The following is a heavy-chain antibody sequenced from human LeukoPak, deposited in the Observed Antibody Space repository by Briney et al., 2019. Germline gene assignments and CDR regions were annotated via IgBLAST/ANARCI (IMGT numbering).Heavy chain of an antibody. J-gene: IGHJ6*02. CDR2: IYYSGSI. CDR1: GGSISSYY. D-gene: IGHD6-6*01. CDR3: ARLPLVRDYYYYYGMDV. V-gene: IGHV4-59*01. Sequence: SETLSLTCTVSGGSISSYYWSWIRQPPGKGLEWIGYIYYSGSINYNPSLKSRVTISVDTSKNQFSLKLSSVTAADTAVYYCARLPLVRDYYYYYGMDVWGQGTTVTASS.